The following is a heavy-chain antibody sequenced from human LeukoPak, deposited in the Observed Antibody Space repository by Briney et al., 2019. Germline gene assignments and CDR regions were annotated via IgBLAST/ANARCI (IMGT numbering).Heavy chain of an antibody. D-gene: IGHD4-17*01. Sequence: GGSLRLSCAASGFTFSNYWMSWVRQAPGKGLEWVANINSDGREKYYVDSVKGRFTISRDNAKNSPYLQMNSLRGDDTAVYYCARDPYLGDGDYWGQGTLVTVSS. CDR3: ARDPYLGDGDY. J-gene: IGHJ4*02. V-gene: IGHV3-7*03. CDR2: INSDGREK. CDR1: GFTFSNYW.